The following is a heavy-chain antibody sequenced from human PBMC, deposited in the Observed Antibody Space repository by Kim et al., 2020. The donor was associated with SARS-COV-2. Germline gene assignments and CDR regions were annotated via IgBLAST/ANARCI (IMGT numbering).Heavy chain of an antibody. CDR3: AKDIRFLEWLSDYYYYGMDV. D-gene: IGHD3-3*01. CDR1: GFTFSSYG. V-gene: IGHV3-30*18. J-gene: IGHJ6*02. Sequence: GGSLRLSCAASGFTFSSYGMHWVRQAPGKGLEWVAVISYDGSNKYYADSVKGRFTISRDNSKNTLYLQMNSLRAEDTAVYYCAKDIRFLEWLSDYYYYGMDVWGQGTTVTVSS. CDR2: ISYDGSNK.